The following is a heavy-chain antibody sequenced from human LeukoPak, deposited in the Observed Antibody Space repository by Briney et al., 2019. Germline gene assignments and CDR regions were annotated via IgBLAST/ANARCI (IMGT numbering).Heavy chain of an antibody. CDR1: RFTFSTYW. CDR3: AKVRVVFNWNYAYYFDY. V-gene: IGHV3-74*01. CDR2: INSDGSST. Sequence: GGSLRLSCAASRFTFSTYWVHWVRQAPGKGPVWVSRINSDGSSTGYADSVKGRFTISRDNAKNTLYLQMNSLRAEDTAFYYCAKVRVVFNWNYAYYFDYWGQGTLVTVSS. D-gene: IGHD1-7*01. J-gene: IGHJ4*02.